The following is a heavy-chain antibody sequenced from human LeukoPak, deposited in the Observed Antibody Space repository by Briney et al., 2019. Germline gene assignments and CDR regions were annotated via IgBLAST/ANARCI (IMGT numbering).Heavy chain of an antibody. D-gene: IGHD3-10*01. V-gene: IGHV4-34*01. CDR3: ARARRYYGSGLPSDY. CDR1: GGSFSGYY. CDR2: INHSGST. Sequence: KPSETLSLTCAVYGGSFSGYYWSWIRQPPGKRLEWIGEINHSGSTNYNPSLKSRVTISVDTSKNQFSLKLSSVTAADTAVYYCARARRYYGSGLPSDYWGQGTLVTVSS. J-gene: IGHJ4*02.